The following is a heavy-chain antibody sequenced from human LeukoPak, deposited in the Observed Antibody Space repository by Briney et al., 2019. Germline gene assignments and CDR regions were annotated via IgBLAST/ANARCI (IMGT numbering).Heavy chain of an antibody. D-gene: IGHD5-12*01. Sequence: SSETLSLTCTVSGGSISSSSYYWWWIRQPPGKGVEWIGSIYYSGSTYYNPSLKSRVTISGDTSKNQFSLKLSSVTAADTAVYYCAGGSGYDWDLDYCGQRTLVTVSS. V-gene: IGHV4-39*01. J-gene: IGHJ4*02. CDR3: AGGSGYDWDLDY. CDR2: IYYSGST. CDR1: GGSISSSSYY.